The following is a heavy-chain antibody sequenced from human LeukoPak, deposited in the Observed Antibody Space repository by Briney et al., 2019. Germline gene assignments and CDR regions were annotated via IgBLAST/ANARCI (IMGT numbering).Heavy chain of an antibody. Sequence: SGTLSLTCTVSGGSISSSSYFWSWIRQPPGKGLEWIGDINYSASNNYNPSLMSRVTISVDTSKNQFSLRLTSVTAADAAVYYCARHRIRRGLYFGEGWHFDLWGRGTLVTVSS. CDR1: GGSISSSSYF. D-gene: IGHD3-10*01. V-gene: IGHV4-39*01. CDR3: ARHRIRRGLYFGEGWHFDL. J-gene: IGHJ2*01. CDR2: INYSASN.